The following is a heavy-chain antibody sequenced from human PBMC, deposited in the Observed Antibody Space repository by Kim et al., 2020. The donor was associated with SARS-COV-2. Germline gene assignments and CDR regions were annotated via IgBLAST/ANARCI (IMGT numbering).Heavy chain of an antibody. D-gene: IGHD2-15*01. V-gene: IGHV3-74*01. CDR3: VRAAGGGV. CDR1: GFTFSSYW. CDR2: IKSDGSST. Sequence: GGSLRLSCAASGFTFSSYWMHWVRQAPGKGRVWVACIKSDGSSTLNADSVKGRFTISRDNAKNTLYLEMNSLRVEDTAVYYCVRAAGGGVWGKGTTVTV. J-gene: IGHJ6*03.